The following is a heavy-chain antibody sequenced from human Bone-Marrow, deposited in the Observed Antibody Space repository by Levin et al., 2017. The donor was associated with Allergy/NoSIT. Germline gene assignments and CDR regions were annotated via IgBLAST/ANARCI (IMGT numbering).Heavy chain of an antibody. J-gene: IGHJ6*02. Sequence: GGSLRLSCEASGFIFSNYWMNWVRQAPGKGLEWVANINPDGNEISYVDSVRGRFTMSRDNAKNSLFLQLTSLRAEDTAVYYCARDVPLQAVPVTERAYYHSYYGLDVGGQGTTVTVSS. CDR2: INPDGNEI. V-gene: IGHV3-7*01. CDR3: ARDVPLQAVPVTERAYYHSYYGLDV. D-gene: IGHD1-1*01. CDR1: GFIFSNYW.